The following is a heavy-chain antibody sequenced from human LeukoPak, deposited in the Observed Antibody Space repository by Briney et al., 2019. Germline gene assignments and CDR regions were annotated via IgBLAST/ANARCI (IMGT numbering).Heavy chain of an antibody. D-gene: IGHD3-3*01. V-gene: IGHV4-34*01. CDR1: GGSFSGYY. CDR3: ARESVYWFDP. CDR2: INHSGST. Sequence: PSETLSLTCGVYGGSFSGYYWSWIRQPPGKGLEWIGEINHSGSTSYNPSLKSRVTVSLDTSKNHFSLRLSSVTAADTAVYYCARESVYWFDPWGQGTLVTVSS. J-gene: IGHJ5*02.